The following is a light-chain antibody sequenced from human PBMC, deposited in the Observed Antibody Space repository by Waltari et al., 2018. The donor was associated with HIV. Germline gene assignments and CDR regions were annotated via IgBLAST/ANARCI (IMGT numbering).Light chain of an antibody. CDR3: SSYAGSNWV. J-gene: IGLJ3*02. CDR1: SSDFGGYNY. Sequence: QSALTQPPSASGSPGQSVTISCTGTSSDFGGYNYVSWYQQHPGKAPKFIIYEVSKRPSGVPDRFSGSKSGNTASLTVSGLQAEDEADYYCSSYAGSNWVFGGGTKLTVL. V-gene: IGLV2-8*01. CDR2: EVS.